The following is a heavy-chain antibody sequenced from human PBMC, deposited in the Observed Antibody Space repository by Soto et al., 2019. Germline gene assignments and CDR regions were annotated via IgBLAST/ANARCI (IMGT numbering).Heavy chain of an antibody. CDR3: AKQLYPLYFDY. V-gene: IGHV3-30*18. J-gene: IGHJ4*02. Sequence: GGSLRLSCAASGFTFSSYGMHWVRQAPGKGLEWVAVISYDGSNKYYADSVKGRFTISRDNSKNTLYLQMNSLRAEDTAVYYCAKQLYPLYFDYWGQGTLVTVSS. CDR2: ISYDGSNK. CDR1: GFTFSSYG. D-gene: IGHD1-1*01.